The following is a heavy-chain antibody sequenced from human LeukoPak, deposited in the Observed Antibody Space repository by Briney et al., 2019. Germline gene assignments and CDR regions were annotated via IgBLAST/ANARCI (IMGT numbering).Heavy chain of an antibody. CDR2: LNWNGGSA. CDR1: GFTFDEYG. D-gene: IGHD3-16*01. V-gene: IGHV3-20*04. J-gene: IGHJ6*03. Sequence: GGSLRLSCAASGFTFDEYGMSWVRQAPGKGLEWVSGLNWNGGSAGYADSVKGRFTISRDNAKDSLYLQMNSLRAEDTALYYCARRSPYDFVYMDVWGKGTTVTVSS. CDR3: ARRSPYDFVYMDV.